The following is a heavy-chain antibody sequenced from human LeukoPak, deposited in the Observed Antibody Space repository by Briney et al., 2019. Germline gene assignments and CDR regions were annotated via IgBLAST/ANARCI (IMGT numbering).Heavy chain of an antibody. CDR1: GGSISSYY. Sequence: SETLSLTCTVSGGSISSYYWSWIRQPPGKGLEWIGYIYYSGSTNYNPSLKSRVTISVDTSKNQFSLKLSSVTAADTAVYYRARQGMRWLQVSPFDPWGQGTLVTVSS. V-gene: IGHV4-59*08. CDR3: ARQGMRWLQVSPFDP. D-gene: IGHD5-24*01. J-gene: IGHJ5*02. CDR2: IYYSGST.